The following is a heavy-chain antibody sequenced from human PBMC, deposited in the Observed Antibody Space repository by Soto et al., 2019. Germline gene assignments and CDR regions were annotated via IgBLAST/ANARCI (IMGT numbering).Heavy chain of an antibody. CDR2: ISGSAGST. CDR3: AKDLGRSYYYGLDV. Sequence: EVQLLESGGDLVQPGGSLRLSCAASGFTFSSYAMSWVRQAPGKGLEWVSGISGSAGSTYYADSVKGRFTISRDNYKNTLYLQMNSLRAEDTALYYCAKDLGRSYYYGLDVWGQGTTVTVSS. D-gene: IGHD7-27*01. CDR1: GFTFSSYA. J-gene: IGHJ6*02. V-gene: IGHV3-23*01.